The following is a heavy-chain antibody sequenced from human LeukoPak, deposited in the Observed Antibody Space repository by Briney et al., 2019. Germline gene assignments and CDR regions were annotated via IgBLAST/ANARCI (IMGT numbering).Heavy chain of an antibody. D-gene: IGHD2-15*01. CDR1: GFTFDDSV. Sequence: GGSLRLSCAGAGFTFDDSVMHWVRQAPGKGLEWVSTINWNSGNIGYADSVKGRFTISRDNAKNSLFLQMNSLRTEDTALYYCAKGGHPTRYYYGMDVWGQGTTVTVSS. CDR3: AKGGHPTRYYYGMDV. CDR2: INWNSGNI. J-gene: IGHJ6*02. V-gene: IGHV3-9*01.